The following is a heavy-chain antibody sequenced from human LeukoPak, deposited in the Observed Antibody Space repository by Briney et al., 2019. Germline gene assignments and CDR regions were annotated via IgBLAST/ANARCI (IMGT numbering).Heavy chain of an antibody. D-gene: IGHD3-3*01. Sequence: GGSLRLSCAASGFTFSGYEVNWVRQAPGKGLEWVSYISSSGSTIYYADSVKGRFTISRDNAKNSLYLQMNSLRAEDTAVYYCARQLRTHTNWFDPWGQGTLVTISS. J-gene: IGHJ5*02. CDR3: ARQLRTHTNWFDP. V-gene: IGHV3-48*03. CDR1: GFTFSGYE. CDR2: ISSSGSTI.